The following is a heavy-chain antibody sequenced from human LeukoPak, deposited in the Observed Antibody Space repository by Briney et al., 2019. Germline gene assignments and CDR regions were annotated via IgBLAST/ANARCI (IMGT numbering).Heavy chain of an antibody. CDR2: IYSGGST. CDR1: GFTVSINY. Sequence: GGSLRLSCAASGFTVSINYMSWVRQAPGKGLEWVSVIYSGGSTYYADSVKGRFTISRDNSKNTLYLQMNSLRAEDTAVYYCARPGVTGYYYMDVWGKGTTVTASS. CDR3: ARPGVTGYYYMDV. D-gene: IGHD1-1*01. J-gene: IGHJ6*03. V-gene: IGHV3-53*01.